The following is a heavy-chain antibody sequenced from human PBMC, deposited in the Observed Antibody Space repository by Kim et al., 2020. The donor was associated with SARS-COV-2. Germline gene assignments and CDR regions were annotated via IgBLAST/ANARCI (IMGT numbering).Heavy chain of an antibody. V-gene: IGHV3-21*01. CDR3: ARGGPSIAMVRGDQYYHYGMGV. D-gene: IGHD3-10*01. Sequence: GGSLRLSCAASGFTFSSYSMNWVRQAPGKGLEWVSSISSSSSYIYYADSVKGRFTISRDNAKNSLYLQMNSLRAEDTAVYYCARGGPSIAMVRGDQYYHYGMGVRGQGTTVTVSS. CDR1: GFTFSSYS. CDR2: ISSSSSYI. J-gene: IGHJ6*02.